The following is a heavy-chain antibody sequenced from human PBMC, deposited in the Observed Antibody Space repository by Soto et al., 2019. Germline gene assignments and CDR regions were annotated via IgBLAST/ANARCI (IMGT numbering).Heavy chain of an antibody. D-gene: IGHD2-2*01. V-gene: IGHV4-59*01. CDR1: GGSISSYY. J-gene: IGHJ4*02. CDR2: IYYSGST. Sequence: SETLSLTCTVSGGSISSYYWSWIRQPPGKGLEWIGYIYYSGSTNYNPSLKSRVTISVDTSKNQFSLKLSSVTAADTAVYYCARVSCSSTSCFDFDYWGQGTLVTVSS. CDR3: ARVSCSSTSCFDFDY.